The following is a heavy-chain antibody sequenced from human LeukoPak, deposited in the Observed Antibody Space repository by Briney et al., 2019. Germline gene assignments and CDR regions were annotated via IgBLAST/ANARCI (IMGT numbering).Heavy chain of an antibody. CDR2: ISNDGSNA. D-gene: IGHD5-24*01. J-gene: IGHJ4*02. CDR1: GFTFSTQG. V-gene: IGHV3-30*03. CDR3: ARDVGYNRFDQ. Sequence: GRSLRLSCVASGFTFSTQGMHWVRQAPGKGLEWVALISNDGSNAYYGDSVKGRFTISRDNSKNTVYLQMGGLRSDDTAVYFCARDVGYNRFDQWGQGTLVTVSS.